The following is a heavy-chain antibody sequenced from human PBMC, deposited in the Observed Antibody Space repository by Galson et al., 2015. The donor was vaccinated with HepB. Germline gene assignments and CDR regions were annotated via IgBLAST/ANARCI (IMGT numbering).Heavy chain of an antibody. CDR3: ARGWNGYSLDV. Sequence: SVKVSCKASGYTFSNYEINWVRQATGQGPEWMGWMKPKSGNTGYAQKFQGRVTMTRDTSSSTAYMELSSLTSGDTAMYYCARGWNGYSLDVWGQGTPVTVSS. D-gene: IGHD5-24*01. CDR2: MKPKSGNT. CDR1: GYTFSNYE. J-gene: IGHJ4*02. V-gene: IGHV1-8*01.